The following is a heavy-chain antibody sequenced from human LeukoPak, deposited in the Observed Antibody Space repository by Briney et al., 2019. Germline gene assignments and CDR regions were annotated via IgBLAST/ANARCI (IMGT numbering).Heavy chain of an antibody. CDR3: ARAPDWYFDL. J-gene: IGHJ2*01. V-gene: IGHV4-61*02. CDR2: IYTSGST. Sequence: SQTLSLTCTVSGGSISSGSYNWSWIRQPAGKGLEWIGRIYTSGSTNYNPSLKSRVTISVDTSKNQYSLKLSSVTAADTAVYYCARAPDWYFDLWGRGTLVTVSS. D-gene: IGHD2-2*01. CDR1: GGSISSGSYN.